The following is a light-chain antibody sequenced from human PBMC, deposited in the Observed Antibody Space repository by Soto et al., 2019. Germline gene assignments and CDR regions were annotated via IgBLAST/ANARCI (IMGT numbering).Light chain of an antibody. CDR1: QGISSW. J-gene: IGKJ1*01. V-gene: IGKV1-12*01. CDR3: QQANSFPPWT. Sequence: DIQMTKSPSSVSASVGDRVTIPCRASQGISSWLAWYQKKPGKAPKLMXYAASSLQSGVPSRFSGSGSGTDFTLTISSLQTEDFATYYCQQANSFPPWTFGQGTKVDIK. CDR2: AAS.